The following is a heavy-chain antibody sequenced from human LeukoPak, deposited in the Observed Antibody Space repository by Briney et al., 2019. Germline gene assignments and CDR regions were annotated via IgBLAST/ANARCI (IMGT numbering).Heavy chain of an antibody. CDR2: INGDGTTT. J-gene: IGHJ4*02. D-gene: IGHD2/OR15-2a*01. V-gene: IGHV3-74*01. CDR1: GFTFSPYW. CDR3: ARGTALQDY. Sequence: GGSLRLSCAASGFTFSPYWMHWVRRAPGKGLVWVSHINGDGTTTTYADSVKGRFTISRDNAQNTLYLQMNSLRAEDTAVYYCARGTALQDYWGQGTLVTVSS.